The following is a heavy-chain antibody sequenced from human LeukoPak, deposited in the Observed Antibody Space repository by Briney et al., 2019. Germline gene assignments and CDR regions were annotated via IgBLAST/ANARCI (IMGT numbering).Heavy chain of an antibody. D-gene: IGHD6-19*01. J-gene: IGHJ3*02. CDR1: GFIFSDYY. Sequence: GGSLRLSCAASGFIFSDYYMTWIRQAPGKGLEWVSYISRSSDFKNYADSVRGRFTISRDNAKNSLYLQINTLRAEDTAVYYCARFEAVADGEKFFDIWGQGTMVTVSS. CDR3: ARFEAVADGEKFFDI. CDR2: ISRSSDFK. V-gene: IGHV3-11*06.